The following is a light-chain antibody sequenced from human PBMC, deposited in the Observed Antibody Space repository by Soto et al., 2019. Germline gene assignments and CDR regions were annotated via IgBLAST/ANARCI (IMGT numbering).Light chain of an antibody. V-gene: IGKV1-12*01. J-gene: IGKJ4*01. CDR2: SAS. CDR1: QDISTW. Sequence: DIQMTQSPSSLSAFVGDRVTITCRSSQDISTWLAWYQQKPGKAPQLLIYSASTLPSGVPPRFSGSGSGTDFTHTLAFLQPEDFATCFCQPAHRVVTFGGGAKVEMK. CDR3: QPAHRVVT.